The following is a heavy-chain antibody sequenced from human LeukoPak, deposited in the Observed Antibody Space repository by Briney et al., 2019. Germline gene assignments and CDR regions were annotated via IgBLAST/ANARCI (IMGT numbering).Heavy chain of an antibody. Sequence: GGSLRLSCAASGFTFSSYGMHWVRQAPGKGLEWVAVISYDGSNKYYANSVKGRFTISRDNSKNTLYLQMNSLRAEDTAVYYCAKDGGGRFLEWTKDYFDYWGQGTLVTVSS. CDR2: ISYDGSNK. D-gene: IGHD3-3*01. V-gene: IGHV3-30*18. J-gene: IGHJ4*02. CDR1: GFTFSSYG. CDR3: AKDGGGRFLEWTKDYFDY.